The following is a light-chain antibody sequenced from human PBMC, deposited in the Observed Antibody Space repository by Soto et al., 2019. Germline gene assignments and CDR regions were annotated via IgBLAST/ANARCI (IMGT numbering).Light chain of an antibody. CDR2: RAS. Sequence: DIPMTQSPSSLSASVGDRVAITCRATQSISDYLNWYQQKPGRALKLLIYRASHLQSGVPSRFSGSGSGTDFTLTISGVQPEDFGMYYCQQSYSSPVTFGPGTKVDVK. V-gene: IGKV1-39*01. CDR1: QSISDY. J-gene: IGKJ3*01. CDR3: QQSYSSPVT.